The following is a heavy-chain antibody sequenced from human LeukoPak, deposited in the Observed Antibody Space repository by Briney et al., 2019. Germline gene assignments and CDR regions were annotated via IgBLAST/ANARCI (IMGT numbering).Heavy chain of an antibody. Sequence: NPGGSLRLSCAASGFTFSNAWMSWVRQAPGKGLEWVGLIRDKPDGGTTDYAAPVKGRFTISRDDSKSMLYPQMNSLKTEDTAVYYCTTDNAPGMDVWGQGTTVTVSS. CDR2: IRDKPDGGTT. CDR3: TTDNAPGMDV. J-gene: IGHJ6*02. CDR1: GFTFSNAW. D-gene: IGHD2-2*01. V-gene: IGHV3-15*01.